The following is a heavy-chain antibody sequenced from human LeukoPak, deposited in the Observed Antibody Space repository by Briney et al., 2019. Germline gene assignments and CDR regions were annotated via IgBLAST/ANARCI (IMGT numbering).Heavy chain of an antibody. J-gene: IGHJ4*02. D-gene: IGHD2-2*01. V-gene: IGHV3-11*01. CDR2: ISSSGSTI. CDR3: ARTEGYCSSTSCPGVYFES. Sequence: GGSLRLSCAASGFTFSDYYMSWIRQAPGKGLEWVSYISSSGSTIYYADSVKGRFTISRDNAKNSLYLQMNSLRAEGTAVYYCARTEGYCSSTSCPGVYFESWGQGNLVTVSS. CDR1: GFTFSDYY.